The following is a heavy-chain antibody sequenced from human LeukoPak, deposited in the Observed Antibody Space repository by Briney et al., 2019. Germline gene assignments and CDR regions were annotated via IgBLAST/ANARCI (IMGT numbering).Heavy chain of an antibody. D-gene: IGHD2-2*01. CDR1: GGSISSGGYY. V-gene: IGHV4-31*03. CDR3: ARELGGVCSSTSCYAGNWFDP. CDR2: IYYSGST. Sequence: SQTLSLTCTVSGGSISSGGYYWSWIRQHPGKGLEWIGYIYYSGSTYYNPSLKSRVTISVDTSKNQFSLKLSSVTAADTAVYYCARELGGVCSSTSCYAGNWFDPWGQGTLVTVSS. J-gene: IGHJ5*02.